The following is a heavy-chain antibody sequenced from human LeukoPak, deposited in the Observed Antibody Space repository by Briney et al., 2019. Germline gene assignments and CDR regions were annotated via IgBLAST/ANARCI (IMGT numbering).Heavy chain of an antibody. CDR3: ARSDPQDDAFDI. V-gene: IGHV3-30-3*01. CDR2: ISYDGSNK. CDR1: GFTFSSYA. Sequence: GRSLRLSCAASGFTFSSYAMHWVRQAPGKGLEWVAVISYDGSNKYYADSVKGRFTISRDNSKNTLYLQMNSLRAEDTAVYYCARSDPQDDAFDIWGQGTMVTVSS. J-gene: IGHJ3*02.